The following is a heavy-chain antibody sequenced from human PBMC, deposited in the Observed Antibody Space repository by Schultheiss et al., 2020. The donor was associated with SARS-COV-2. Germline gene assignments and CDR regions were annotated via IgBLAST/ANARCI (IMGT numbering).Heavy chain of an antibody. CDR1: GGSFSGYY. D-gene: IGHD2-2*01. CDR2: IYYSGST. Sequence: SETLSLTCAVYGGSFSGYYWSWIRQPPGKGLEWIGSIYYSGSTYYNPSLKSRVTISVDTSKNQFSLKLSSVTAADTAVYYCARPSAARSWYFDLWGRGTLVTVSS. J-gene: IGHJ2*01. CDR3: ARPSAARSWYFDL. V-gene: IGHV4-34*01.